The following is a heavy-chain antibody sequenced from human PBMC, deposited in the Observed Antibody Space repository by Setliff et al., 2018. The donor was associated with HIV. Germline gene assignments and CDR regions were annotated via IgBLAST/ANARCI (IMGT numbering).Heavy chain of an antibody. D-gene: IGHD6-19*01. CDR1: GFTFGDYA. Sequence: PGGSLRLSCVTSGFTFGDYAMSWFRQAPGKGLEWVANIKQDGSERYYLDSVKGRFSISRDNAKNSLYLQMNSLRAEDTALYYCTSDPPASGWTLAYWGQGALVTVSS. CDR2: IKQDGSER. CDR3: TSDPPASGWTLAY. V-gene: IGHV3-7*01. J-gene: IGHJ4*02.